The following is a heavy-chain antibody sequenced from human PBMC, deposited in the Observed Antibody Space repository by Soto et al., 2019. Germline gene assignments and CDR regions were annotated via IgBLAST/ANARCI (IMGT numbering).Heavy chain of an antibody. J-gene: IGHJ3*02. V-gene: IGHV4-31*03. D-gene: IGHD2-8*01. CDR3: ARDGVYGTKGDAFDI. CDR2: THASGVT. CDR1: GDSVTSGGHY. Sequence: QVQLQESGPGLVKPSQTLSLTCSVSGDSVTSGGHYWNWIRQHPGKVLEWVGYTHASGVTSYNPCFVSRLELSVDMSQDEVSVKWTSGTAADTAVYFWARDGVYGTKGDAFDIWGQGAMVTVSS.